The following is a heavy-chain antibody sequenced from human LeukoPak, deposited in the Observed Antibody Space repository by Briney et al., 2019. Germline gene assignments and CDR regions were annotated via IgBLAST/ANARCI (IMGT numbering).Heavy chain of an antibody. J-gene: IGHJ4*02. Sequence: GESLQISCKGSGYSFTSNWIGWVRQMPGKGLEWMGIIYPGDSDTRYSPSFQGQVTISADKSINTASLQWSSLKASDTAMYYCARLPYGSGSYHFDYWGQGTLVTVSS. CDR3: ARLPYGSGSYHFDY. CDR2: IYPGDSDT. CDR1: GYSFTSNW. D-gene: IGHD3-10*01. V-gene: IGHV5-51*01.